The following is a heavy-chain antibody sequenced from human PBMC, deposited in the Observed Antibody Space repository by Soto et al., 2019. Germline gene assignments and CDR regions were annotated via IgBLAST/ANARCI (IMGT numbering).Heavy chain of an antibody. V-gene: IGHV4-31*03. Sequence: QVQLQESGPGLVKPSQTLSLTCTVSGGSISSGGYYWSWIRQHPGKGLEWIGYIYYSGSTYYNPSLKSRVTIAVDTSKNPFSLKLSSVTAADTDVYYCASGHLYSSSSLDAFDIWGQGTMVTVSS. CDR1: GGSISSGGYY. CDR2: IYYSGST. D-gene: IGHD6-6*01. CDR3: ASGHLYSSSSLDAFDI. J-gene: IGHJ3*02.